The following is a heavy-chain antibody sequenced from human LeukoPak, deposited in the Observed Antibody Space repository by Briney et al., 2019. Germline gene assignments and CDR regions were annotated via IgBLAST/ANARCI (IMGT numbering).Heavy chain of an antibody. Sequence: SGGSLKLSCAASGFTFSSYWMSWVRQAPGKGLEWVANIKQDGNEKYYVDSVKGRFTISRDNAKNPLYLQMNSLRAEDTAVYYCARTGGSSGWYSPALLKYYFDYWGQGTLVTVSS. CDR3: ARTGGSSGWYSPALLKYYFDY. J-gene: IGHJ4*02. CDR2: IKQDGNEK. V-gene: IGHV3-7*01. CDR1: GFTFSSYW. D-gene: IGHD6-19*01.